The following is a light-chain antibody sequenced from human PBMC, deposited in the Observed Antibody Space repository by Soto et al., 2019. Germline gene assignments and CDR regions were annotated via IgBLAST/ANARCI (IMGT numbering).Light chain of an antibody. Sequence: EIVMTQPPATLSVSPGERATLSCRASQSVSSNLAWYQQKPGQAPRLLIYATSTRAAGIPARFSGSGSGTEFTPTISSLEPEDFAVYYCQQYGSSPPITFGQGTRLEIK. CDR3: QQYGSSPPIT. V-gene: IGKV3-15*01. CDR1: QSVSSN. CDR2: ATS. J-gene: IGKJ5*01.